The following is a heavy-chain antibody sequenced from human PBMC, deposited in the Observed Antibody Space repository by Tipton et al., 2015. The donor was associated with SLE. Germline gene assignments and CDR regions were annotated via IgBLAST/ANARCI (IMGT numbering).Heavy chain of an antibody. CDR3: ARAHDSSGYYPLAFDI. CDR2: TRNKANSYTT. V-gene: IGHV3-72*01. D-gene: IGHD3-22*01. Sequence: SLRLSCAASGFTFSSYGMHWVRQAPGKGLEWVGRTRNKANSYTTEYAASVKGRFTISRDDSENLLFLQMNSLKTEDTAVYYCARAHDSSGYYPLAFDIWGQGTMVTVSS. J-gene: IGHJ3*02. CDR1: GFTFSSYG.